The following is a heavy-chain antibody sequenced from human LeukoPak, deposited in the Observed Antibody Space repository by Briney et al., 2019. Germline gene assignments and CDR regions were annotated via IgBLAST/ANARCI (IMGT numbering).Heavy chain of an antibody. CDR1: GYTFTSYG. Sequence: GASVKVSCKASGYTFTSYGISWVRQAPGQGLEWMGGIIPIFGTANYAQKLQGRVTMTTDTSTSTAYMELRSLRSDDTAVYYCARLESEWELLGDYWGQGTLVTVSS. J-gene: IGHJ4*02. CDR3: ARLESEWELLGDY. V-gene: IGHV1-18*01. D-gene: IGHD1-26*01. CDR2: IIPIFGTA.